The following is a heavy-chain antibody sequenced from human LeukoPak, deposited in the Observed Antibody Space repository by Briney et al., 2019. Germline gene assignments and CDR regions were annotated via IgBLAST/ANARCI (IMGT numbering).Heavy chain of an antibody. CDR3: ARDVGAAAARLSYFDY. V-gene: IGHV1-46*01. CDR2: INPSGGST. D-gene: IGHD6-13*01. Sequence: GASVKVSCKASGYTFTSYYMHWVRQAPGQGLEWMGIINPSGGSTSYAQRFQGRVTMARDMPTTTVYMELSSLRSEDTAVYYCARDVGAAAARLSYFDYWGQGTLVTVSS. CDR1: GYTFTSYY. J-gene: IGHJ4*02.